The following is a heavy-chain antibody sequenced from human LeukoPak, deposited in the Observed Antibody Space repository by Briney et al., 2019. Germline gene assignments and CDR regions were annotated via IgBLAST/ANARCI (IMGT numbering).Heavy chain of an antibody. CDR3: TTYRQVLLPFES. J-gene: IGHJ4*02. Sequence: GGSLTLLCAASGFTFSSYSMMWPRQPPGKGLEGVSSIFQGGGEIHYADSVRGRFTISRDNSRSTLFLQMNSLRVEDTAIYYCTTYRQVLLPFESWGEGALVTVSS. D-gene: IGHD5-18*01. CDR2: IFQGGGEI. CDR1: GFTFSSYS. V-gene: IGHV3-23*01.